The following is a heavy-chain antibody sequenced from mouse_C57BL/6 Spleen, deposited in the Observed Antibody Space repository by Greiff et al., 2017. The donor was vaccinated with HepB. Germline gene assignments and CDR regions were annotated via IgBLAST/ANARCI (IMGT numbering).Heavy chain of an antibody. J-gene: IGHJ4*01. CDR1: GYTFTSYG. V-gene: IGHV1-81*01. CDR2: IYPRSGNT. CDR3: ARVGYDYDVTGAMDY. Sequence: VQLQQSGAELARPGASVKLSCKASGYTFTSYGISWVKQRTGQGLEWIGEIYPRSGNTYYNEKFKGKATLTADKSSSTAYMELRSLTSEDSAVYFCARVGYDYDVTGAMDYWGQGTSLTVSS. D-gene: IGHD2-4*01.